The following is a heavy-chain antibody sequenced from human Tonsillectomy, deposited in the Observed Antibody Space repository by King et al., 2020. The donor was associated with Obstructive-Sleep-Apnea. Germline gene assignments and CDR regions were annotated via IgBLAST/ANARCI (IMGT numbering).Heavy chain of an antibody. V-gene: IGHV1-69*01. J-gene: IGHJ6*02. D-gene: IGHD6-6*01. CDR1: GGTFSSYA. CDR3: AGGVAARQYYYYGLDV. Sequence: VQLVESGAEVKRPGSSVKVSCKASGGTFSSYAFIWVRLAPGQGLEWMGEIIPLYASTSNAEKFQGRVTIAADDSTSTAYMELSSLRSEDTAVYYCAGGVAARQYYYYGLDVWGQGTTVTVSS. CDR2: IIPLYAST.